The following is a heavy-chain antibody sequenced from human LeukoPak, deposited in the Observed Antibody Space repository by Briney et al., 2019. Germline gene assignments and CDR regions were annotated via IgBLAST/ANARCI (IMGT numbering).Heavy chain of an antibody. V-gene: IGHV3-23*01. D-gene: IGHD5-18*01. Sequence: GGSLRLSCTASGFTFSSYAMSWVRQAPGKGLEWVSAISGSGGSTYYADSVKGRFTISRDNSKNTLYLQMNSLRAEDTAVYYCAKDTDTANYRGYYYYGMDVWGQGTTVTVSS. CDR2: ISGSGGST. CDR3: AKDTDTANYRGYYYYGMDV. CDR1: GFTFSSYA. J-gene: IGHJ6*02.